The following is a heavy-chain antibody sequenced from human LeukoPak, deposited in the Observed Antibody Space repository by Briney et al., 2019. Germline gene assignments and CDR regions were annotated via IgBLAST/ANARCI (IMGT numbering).Heavy chain of an antibody. D-gene: IGHD6-19*01. V-gene: IGHV4-59*08. Sequence: AETLSLTRTVSGDSLSIHYWSWIRQPPGKGLEWIGYIYGSGSTHYDPSLRSRVTISEDTSKNQFSLKLTSVTAADTAVYYCARNVGWYSHDSWGQGTLVTVSS. CDR3: ARNVGWYSHDS. J-gene: IGHJ4*02. CDR1: GDSLSIHY. CDR2: IYGSGST.